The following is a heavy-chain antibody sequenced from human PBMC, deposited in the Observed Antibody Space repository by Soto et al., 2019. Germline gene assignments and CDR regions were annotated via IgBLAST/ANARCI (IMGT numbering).Heavy chain of an antibody. J-gene: IGHJ2*01. CDR1: GFSLSTSGVG. D-gene: IGHD3-22*01. CDR2: IYWDDDK. Sequence: QITLKESGPTLVKPTQTLTLTCTFSGFSLSTSGVGVGWIRQPPGKALEWLALIYWDDDKRYSPSLKSRLTITKDTSKIPEPPTMTNEDPGDTATYYGAHKRASRRGYDSDWYFDLWGRGNLVTVSS. CDR3: AHKRASRRGYDSDWYFDL. V-gene: IGHV2-5*02.